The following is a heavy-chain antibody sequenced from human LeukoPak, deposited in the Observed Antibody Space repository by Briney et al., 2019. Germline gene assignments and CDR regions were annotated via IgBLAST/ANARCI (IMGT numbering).Heavy chain of an antibody. D-gene: IGHD3-3*02. CDR1: GGTFSSYA. V-gene: IGHV1-69*05. CDR2: IIPIFGTA. J-gene: IGHJ6*03. Sequence: SVKVSCKASGGTFSSYAISWVRQAPGQGLEWMGGIIPIFGTANYAQKFQGRVTITTDESTSTAYMELSSLRFEDTAVYYCARNGAFVHYYMDVWGKGTTVTVSS. CDR3: ARNGAFVHYYMDV.